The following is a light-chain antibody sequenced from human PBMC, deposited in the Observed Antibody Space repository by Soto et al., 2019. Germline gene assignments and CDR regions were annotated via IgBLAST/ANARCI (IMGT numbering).Light chain of an antibody. Sequence: EIVLTQSPVTLSLSPGERATLSCRASQSIGTYLAWYQQKPDQAPRLLIYHASNRATGIPARFSGSGSGTDFTLTISSLEPEDFAVYYCQQRSAWTRTFGQGTKVEVK. V-gene: IGKV3-11*01. CDR2: HAS. CDR3: QQRSAWTRT. CDR1: QSIGTY. J-gene: IGKJ1*01.